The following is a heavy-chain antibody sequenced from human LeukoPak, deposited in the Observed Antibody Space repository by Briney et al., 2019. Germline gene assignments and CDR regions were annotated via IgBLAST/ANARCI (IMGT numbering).Heavy chain of an antibody. CDR3: ARVMGRYCSNTSCYVDY. V-gene: IGHV3-30*04. J-gene: IGHJ4*02. Sequence: PGGSLRLSCAASGITFSSYAMHWVRQAPGKGLEWVAVISYDGSNKYYAASVKGRFSISRDNSKNTLYLQMNSLRAEDTAVYYCARVMGRYCSNTSCYVDYWGQGTLVTVSS. CDR1: GITFSSYA. D-gene: IGHD2-2*01. CDR2: ISYDGSNK.